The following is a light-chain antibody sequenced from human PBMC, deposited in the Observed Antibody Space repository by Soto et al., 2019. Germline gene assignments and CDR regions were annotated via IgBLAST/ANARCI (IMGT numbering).Light chain of an antibody. Sequence: EIVMTQSPATLSVSPGERATLSCRASQSVGSNLAWYPQKPGQAPRLLIYGASTRATGIPARFSGSGSGTEFTLTISSLQSEDFAIYFCQQYNNWPPDRTFGQGTKVESK. CDR2: GAS. V-gene: IGKV3-15*01. CDR3: QQYNNWPPDRT. J-gene: IGKJ1*01. CDR1: QSVGSN.